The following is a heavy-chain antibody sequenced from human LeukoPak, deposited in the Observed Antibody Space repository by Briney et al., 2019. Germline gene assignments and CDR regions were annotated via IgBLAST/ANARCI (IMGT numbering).Heavy chain of an antibody. CDR3: ASLDTAKQPLANH. CDR1: GLTVSNHW. J-gene: IGHJ5*02. Sequence: GGSLRLSCGASGLTVSNHWMSWVRQAPGKGLEWVANIREERGQEYYVDSVKGRFTISKNSAKNSLYLQMNTLRVEDTAMYYCASLDTAKQPLANHWGQGTLVTVSS. CDR2: IREERGQE. V-gene: IGHV3-7*03. D-gene: IGHD5-18*01.